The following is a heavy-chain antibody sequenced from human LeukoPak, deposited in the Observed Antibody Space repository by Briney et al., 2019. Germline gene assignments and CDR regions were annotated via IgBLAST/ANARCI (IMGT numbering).Heavy chain of an antibody. V-gene: IGHV1-2*02. J-gene: IGHJ6*03. Sequence: ASVKVSCKASGYTFTGYYMHWVRQAPGQGLEWMGWINPNSGGTNYAQKLQGRVTLTTDTSTSTAYMEMRSLRSDDTGVYYCARSAAASTPTTDMDVWGKGTTVTISS. CDR2: INPNSGGT. CDR3: ARSAAASTPTTDMDV. D-gene: IGHD6-13*01. CDR1: GYTFTGYY.